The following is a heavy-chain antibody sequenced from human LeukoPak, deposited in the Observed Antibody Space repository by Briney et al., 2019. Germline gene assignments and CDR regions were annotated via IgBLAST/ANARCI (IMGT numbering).Heavy chain of an antibody. J-gene: IGHJ3*02. CDR2: IYYSGST. V-gene: IGHV4-30-4*01. Sequence: PSETLSLTCTVSGGSISSGDYYWSWIRQPPGKGLEWIGYIYYSGSTYYNPSLKSRVTISVDTSKNQFSLKLSSVTAADTAVYYCARDFWSGHPAAFDIWGQGTMVTVSS. CDR3: ARDFWSGHPAAFDI. CDR1: GGSISSGDYY. D-gene: IGHD3-3*01.